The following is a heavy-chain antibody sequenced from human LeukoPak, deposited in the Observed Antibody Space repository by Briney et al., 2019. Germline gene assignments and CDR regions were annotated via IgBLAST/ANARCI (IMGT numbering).Heavy chain of an antibody. CDR2: IYDSGST. Sequence: SETLSLTCTVSGGSISTNYWSWIRQPPGKGLEWIGHIYDSGSTNYNPSLKSRVTISVDTSKNQFSLKLSSVTAADTAVYYCARGGSGYDSFYYYGMDVWGQGTTVTVSS. D-gene: IGHD5-12*01. V-gene: IGHV4-59*01. CDR3: ARGGSGYDSFYYYGMDV. J-gene: IGHJ6*02. CDR1: GGSISTNY.